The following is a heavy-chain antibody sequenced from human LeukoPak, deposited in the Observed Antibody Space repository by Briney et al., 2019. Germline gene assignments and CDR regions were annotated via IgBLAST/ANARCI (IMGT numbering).Heavy chain of an antibody. D-gene: IGHD6-19*01. V-gene: IGHV1-3*03. J-gene: IGHJ4*02. Sequence: LGASVKVSCEASGYTFTNYAMHWVRQAPGQRLEWMGWINTGNGNTKYSQEFQGRVTITRDTSANTAYMELSSLRSEDMAVYYCARAVKYRSGPLTDLLPYYFDYWGQGTLVTVSS. CDR3: ARAVKYRSGPLTDLLPYYFDY. CDR1: GYTFTNYA. CDR2: INTGNGNT.